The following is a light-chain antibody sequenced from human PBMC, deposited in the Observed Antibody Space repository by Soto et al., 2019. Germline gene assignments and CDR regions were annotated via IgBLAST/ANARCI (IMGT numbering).Light chain of an antibody. CDR3: QQYGGSPT. CDR2: VAS. CDR1: QSVSAGY. V-gene: IGKV3-20*01. J-gene: IGKJ1*01. Sequence: EIVLTQSPGTLSLSPGERATLSCRASQSVSAGYLAWYQQRPGQASRLLIYVASNRAPGIPDRFSGSGSGTDFTLTISRLEPEDSAVYYCQQYGGSPTFGQGTKLEIK.